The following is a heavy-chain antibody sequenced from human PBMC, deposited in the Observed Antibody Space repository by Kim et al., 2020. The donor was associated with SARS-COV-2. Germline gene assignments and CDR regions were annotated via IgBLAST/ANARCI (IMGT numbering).Heavy chain of an antibody. CDR2: IYYSGST. Sequence: SETLSLTCTVSGGSISGASYYWGWIRQPPGKGLEWIGSIYYSGSTYYNPSLKSRGTISVDTSKNHFSLKLSSVTAADTAVYYCARSYCTNVICDSGWAVYFDYWGQGTLVTVS. CDR3: ARSYCTNVICDSGWAVYFDY. CDR1: GGSISGASYY. D-gene: IGHD2-8*01. V-gene: IGHV4-39*01. J-gene: IGHJ4*02.